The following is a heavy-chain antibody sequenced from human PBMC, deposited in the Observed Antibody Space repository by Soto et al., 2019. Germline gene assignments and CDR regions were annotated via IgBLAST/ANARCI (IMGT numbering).Heavy chain of an antibody. Sequence: QVQLQESGPGLVKPSQTLSLTCTVSGGSISSGGYYWSWIRQHPGKGLEWIGYIYYSGSTYYNPSLKSRVTISVDTSKNQFSLKLSSVTAADTAVYYCARTTSTYDSSGYAPSVWYFDLWGRGTLVTVSS. D-gene: IGHD3-22*01. CDR2: IYYSGST. J-gene: IGHJ2*01. CDR3: ARTTSTYDSSGYAPSVWYFDL. CDR1: GGSISSGGYY. V-gene: IGHV4-31*03.